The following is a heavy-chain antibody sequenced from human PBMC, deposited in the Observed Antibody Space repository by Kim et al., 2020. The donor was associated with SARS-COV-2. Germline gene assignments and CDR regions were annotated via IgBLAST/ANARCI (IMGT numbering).Heavy chain of an antibody. CDR2: ISSNGGST. Sequence: GGSLRLSCAASGFTFSSYAMHWVRQAPGKGLEYVSAISSNGGSTYYANSVKGRFTISRDNSKNTLYLQMGSLRAEDMAVYYCARGPGIAVAGPRLGLFYWGQGTLVTVSS. V-gene: IGHV3-64*01. J-gene: IGHJ4*02. CDR3: ARGPGIAVAGPRLGLFY. D-gene: IGHD6-19*01. CDR1: GFTFSSYA.